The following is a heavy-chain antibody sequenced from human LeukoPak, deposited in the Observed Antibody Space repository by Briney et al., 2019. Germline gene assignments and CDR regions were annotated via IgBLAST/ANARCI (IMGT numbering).Heavy chain of an antibody. V-gene: IGHV4-34*01. CDR2: INQSGST. CDR3: ARVGINYEQFDP. D-gene: IGHD3-22*01. J-gene: IGHJ5*02. Sequence: SETLSLTCAVYGGSFSGYYWGWIRQPPGKGLGGIGEINQSGSTNYNRSLKSRVPISVATSKNQFSLKLSSVTAADTAVYYCARVGINYEQFDPWGQGTLVTVSS. CDR1: GGSFSGYY.